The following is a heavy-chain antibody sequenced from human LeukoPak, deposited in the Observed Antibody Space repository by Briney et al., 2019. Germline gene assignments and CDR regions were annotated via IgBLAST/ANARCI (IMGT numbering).Heavy chain of an antibody. CDR2: ISGSGGST. CDR1: GFTFSSYA. Sequence: GGSLRLSCAASGFTFSSYAMSWVRQAPGKGLEWVSAISGSGGSTYYADSVKGRFTISRDNSKNTLYLQMNSLRAEDTAVYYCARDLRRGSSSWYVSGGDYWGQGTLVTVSS. CDR3: ARDLRRGSSSWYVSGGDY. D-gene: IGHD6-13*01. V-gene: IGHV3-23*01. J-gene: IGHJ4*02.